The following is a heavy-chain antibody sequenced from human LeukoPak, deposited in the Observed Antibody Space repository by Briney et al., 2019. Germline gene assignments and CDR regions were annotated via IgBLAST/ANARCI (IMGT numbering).Heavy chain of an antibody. CDR1: GFTFSSYA. J-gene: IGHJ4*02. Sequence: GGSLRLSCAASGFTFSSYAMHWVRQAPGKGLEWVAVISYDGSNKYYADSVKGRFTISRDNSKNTLYLQMNSLRAEDTAVYYCAKPPVNVYLISGGDWGQGTLVTVSS. V-gene: IGHV3-30-3*02. CDR3: AKPPVNVYLISGGD. D-gene: IGHD2-8*01. CDR2: ISYDGSNK.